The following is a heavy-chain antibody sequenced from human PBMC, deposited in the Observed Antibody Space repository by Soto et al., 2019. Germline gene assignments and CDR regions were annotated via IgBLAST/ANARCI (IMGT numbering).Heavy chain of an antibody. V-gene: IGHV1-69*08. D-gene: IGHD1-1*01. Sequence: QVQLVQSGAEVKKPGSSVKVSCKASGGTFSSYTISWVRQAPGQGLEGMGRIIPTLGIANYAQKFQGLVRNTADKSTITAYMEVSSLRSDVTAVYYCSRDSRWERTAGHDLFDYWGQGSLVTVSS. CDR2: IIPTLGIA. CDR3: SRDSRWERTAGHDLFDY. J-gene: IGHJ4*02. CDR1: GGTFSSYT.